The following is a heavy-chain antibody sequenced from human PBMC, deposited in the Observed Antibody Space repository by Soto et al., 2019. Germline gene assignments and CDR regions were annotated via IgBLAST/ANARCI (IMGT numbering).Heavy chain of an antibody. CDR2: VKSKTDGGTI. J-gene: IGHJ4*02. CDR3: IGTYSGSSMRFDY. CDR1: GFTFSNAW. Sequence: EVQLVESGGGLVKPGGSLRLSCAASGFTFSNAWMTCVRQAPGKGLEWVGRVKSKTDGGTIDYAAPVKDRFTISRDDSKNTLYRQMNSLKTEDTAVYYCIGTYSGSSMRFDYWGQGTLVTVSS. D-gene: IGHD5-12*01. V-gene: IGHV3-15*01.